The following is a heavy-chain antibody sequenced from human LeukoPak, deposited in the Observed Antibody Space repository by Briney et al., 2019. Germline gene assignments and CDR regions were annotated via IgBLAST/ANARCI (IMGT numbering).Heavy chain of an antibody. V-gene: IGHV3-30*02. D-gene: IGHD2-2*01. CDR2: IRYDGSNK. CDR1: GYTFSSYG. J-gene: IGHJ4*02. Sequence: QPGGSLTLPCAASGYTFSSYGMHWVRQAPGRGLEWVAFIRYDGSNKYYADSVKGRFTISRDNSKNTLYLQMNSLRAEDTAVYYCAKDLKAAILFDYWGQGTLVTVSS. CDR3: AKDLKAAILFDY.